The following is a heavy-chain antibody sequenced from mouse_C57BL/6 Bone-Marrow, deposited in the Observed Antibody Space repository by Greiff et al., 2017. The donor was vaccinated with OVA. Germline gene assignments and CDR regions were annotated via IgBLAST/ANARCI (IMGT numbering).Heavy chain of an antibody. Sequence: VQLQHSGAELVKPGASVKMSCKASGYTFTSYWITWVKQRPGQGLEWIGDIYPGSGSTNYNEKFKSKATLTVDTSSSTAYMQLSSLTSEDSAVYYCARRVHYYGSSYVTWFAYWGQGTLVTVSA. V-gene: IGHV1-55*01. D-gene: IGHD1-1*01. J-gene: IGHJ3*01. CDR3: ARRVHYYGSSYVTWFAY. CDR2: IYPGSGST. CDR1: GYTFTSYW.